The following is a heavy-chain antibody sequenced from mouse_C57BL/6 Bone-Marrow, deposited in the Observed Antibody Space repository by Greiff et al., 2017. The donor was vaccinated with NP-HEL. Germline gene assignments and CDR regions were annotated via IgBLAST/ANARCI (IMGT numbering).Heavy chain of an antibody. CDR3: AREGAITTVVPYWYFDV. Sequence: VQLQQSGAELARPGASVKLSCKASGYTFTSYGISWVKQRTGQGLEWIGEIYPRSGNTYYNEKFKGKATLTADKSSSTAYMGLRSLTSEDSAVYFCAREGAITTVVPYWYFDVWGTGTTVTVSS. D-gene: IGHD1-1*01. V-gene: IGHV1-81*01. CDR2: IYPRSGNT. CDR1: GYTFTSYG. J-gene: IGHJ1*03.